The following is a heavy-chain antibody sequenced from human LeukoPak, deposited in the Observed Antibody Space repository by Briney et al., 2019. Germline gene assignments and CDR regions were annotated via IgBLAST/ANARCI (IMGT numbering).Heavy chain of an antibody. D-gene: IGHD4-23*01. Sequence: GASVKVSCKASGGTFSSYAISWVRQAPGQGLEWMGIINPSGGSTSYAQKFQGRVTMTRDTSTSTVYMELSSLRSEDTAVYYCAREGVTVFDYWGQGTLVTVSS. CDR2: INPSGGST. CDR1: GGTFSSYA. J-gene: IGHJ4*02. V-gene: IGHV1-46*01. CDR3: AREGVTVFDY.